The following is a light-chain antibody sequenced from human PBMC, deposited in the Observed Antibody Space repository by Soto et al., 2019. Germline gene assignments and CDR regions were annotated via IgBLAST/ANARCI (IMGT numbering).Light chain of an antibody. Sequence: QLVLTQSPSASASLGASVKLTCTLSSGHSSYAIAWHQQQPEKGPRYLMKLNSDGSHSKGDGIPDRFSGSSSGAERYLTTPSLQYEDEADYYCQTWGTGPWVFGGGTQLTV. CDR2: LNSDGSH. CDR1: SGHSSYA. CDR3: QTWGTGPWV. J-gene: IGLJ3*02. V-gene: IGLV4-69*01.